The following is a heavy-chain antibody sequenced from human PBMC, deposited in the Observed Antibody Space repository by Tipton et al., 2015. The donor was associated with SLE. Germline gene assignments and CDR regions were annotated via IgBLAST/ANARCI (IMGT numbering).Heavy chain of an antibody. V-gene: IGHV4-4*07. D-gene: IGHD3-9*01. CDR3: VRDKWGEYYPSTGYFWSFDS. Sequence: TLSLTCTVSGGSLNNHFCSWIRQSAGKGLEWIGRVSPSGGPNYNPSPKSRVTMSVDTSKNQFSLNLSSLTAADTAVYYCVRDKWGEYYPSTGYFWSFDSWGQGILVTVSS. CDR1: GGSLNNHF. CDR2: VSPSGGP. J-gene: IGHJ5*01.